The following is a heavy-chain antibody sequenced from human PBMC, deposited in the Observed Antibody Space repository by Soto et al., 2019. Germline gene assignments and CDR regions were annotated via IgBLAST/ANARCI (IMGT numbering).Heavy chain of an antibody. D-gene: IGHD3-10*01. CDR3: ARMGRQEGLLDVFDI. CDR1: GFSLSTSGMC. Sequence: SGPTLVNPTQTLTLTCTFSGFSLSTSGMCVSWIRQPPGKALEWLARIDWDDDKYYSTSLKTRLTISKDTSKNQVVLTMTNMEPVDTATYYCARMGRQEGLLDVFDIWGQGTMVTVSS. J-gene: IGHJ3*02. V-gene: IGHV2-70*11. CDR2: IDWDDDK.